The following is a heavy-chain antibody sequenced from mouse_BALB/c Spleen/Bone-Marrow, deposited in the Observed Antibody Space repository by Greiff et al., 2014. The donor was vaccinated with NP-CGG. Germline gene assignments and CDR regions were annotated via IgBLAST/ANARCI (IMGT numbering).Heavy chain of an antibody. CDR3: GRWGDGYYYAMDY. J-gene: IGHJ4*01. CDR2: INPFNGDT. Sequence: EVQLQQSGPDLVKPGASVKLSCKASGYSFTGYFLNWVRQSHGKSLEWIGRINPFNGDTFYNQKFKGKATLTVDKSSTTAHMELLSLTSEDSAGYYSGRWGDGYYYAMDYWGQGTSVTVSS. V-gene: IGHV1-37*01. D-gene: IGHD2-3*01. CDR1: GYSFTGYF.